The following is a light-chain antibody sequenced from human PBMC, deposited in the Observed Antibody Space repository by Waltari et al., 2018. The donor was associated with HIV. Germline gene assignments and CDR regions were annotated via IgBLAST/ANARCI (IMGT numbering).Light chain of an antibody. CDR3: GTWDSSLSAVL. CDR1: RTNIGNNY. Sequence: QSVLTQPPSVSAAPGQTVTIPCPGSRTNIGNNYVSLYQQLPGTAPKVVIYDNNKRPSGIPDRFSGSKSGTSATLGITGLQTGDEADYYCGTWDSSLSAVLFGGGTKLTVL. CDR2: DNN. V-gene: IGLV1-51*01. J-gene: IGLJ2*01.